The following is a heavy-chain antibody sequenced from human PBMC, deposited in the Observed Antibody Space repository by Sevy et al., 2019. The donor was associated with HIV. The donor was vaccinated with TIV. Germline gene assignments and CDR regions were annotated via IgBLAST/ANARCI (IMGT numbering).Heavy chain of an antibody. Sequence: GGSLRLPCAASGFTFSSFAMSWVRHIPGKGLEWVSTINGRGGSAYYADSVKGRFTLSRDNSNNTVFLQMNRLRDEDTAVYYCARPTPRIAPSSAAFFDYWGQSTLVTVSS. CDR2: INGRGGSA. D-gene: IGHD1-26*01. CDR1: GFTFSSFA. V-gene: IGHV3-23*01. CDR3: ARPTPRIAPSSAAFFDY. J-gene: IGHJ4*02.